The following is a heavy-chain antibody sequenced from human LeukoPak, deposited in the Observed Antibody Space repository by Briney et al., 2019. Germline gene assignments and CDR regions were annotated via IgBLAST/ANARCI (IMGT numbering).Heavy chain of an antibody. CDR1: GYTFTSYA. CDR3: ARYYYDSSGYYHNYYYYYMDV. J-gene: IGHJ6*03. D-gene: IGHD3-22*01. CDR2: INTNTGNP. Sequence: GASVKVSCKASGYTFTSYAMNWVRQAPGQGLEWMGWINTNTGNPTYAQGFTGRFVFSLDTSVSTAYLQISSLKAEDTAVYYCARYYYDSSGYYHNYYYYYMDVWGKGTTVTVSS. V-gene: IGHV7-4-1*02.